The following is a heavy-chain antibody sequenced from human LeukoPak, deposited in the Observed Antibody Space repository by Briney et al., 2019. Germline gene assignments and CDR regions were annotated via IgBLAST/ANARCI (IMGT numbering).Heavy chain of an antibody. J-gene: IGHJ4*02. CDR1: GGSLSSYY. CDR3: ARSSSGWWAYFDY. CDR2: IYYSGST. V-gene: IGHV4-59*08. D-gene: IGHD6-19*01. Sequence: SETLSLTSTVSGGSLSSYYWSWIRQPPGKGLEWIGYIYYSGSTNYNPSLKSRVTISVDTSKNQFSLKLSSVTAADTAVYYCARSSSGWWAYFDYWGQGTLVTVSS.